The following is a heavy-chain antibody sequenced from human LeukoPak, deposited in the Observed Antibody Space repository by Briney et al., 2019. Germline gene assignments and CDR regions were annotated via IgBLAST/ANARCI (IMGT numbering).Heavy chain of an antibody. Sequence: PGGSLRLSCAASGFIFSDYAMTWVRQAPGKGLEWVSTIRGSDSNTYYADSVKGRFTISRDNSKNTLYLQMNSLRAEDMAVYYCAKHRSGSSGYYMDVWGKGTTVTVS. J-gene: IGHJ6*03. D-gene: IGHD6-6*01. CDR1: GFIFSDYA. CDR3: AKHRSGSSGYYMDV. CDR2: IRGSDSNT. V-gene: IGHV3-23*01.